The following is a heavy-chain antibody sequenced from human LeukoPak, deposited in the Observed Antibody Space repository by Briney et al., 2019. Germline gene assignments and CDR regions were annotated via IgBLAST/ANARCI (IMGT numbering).Heavy chain of an antibody. CDR3: ARKREGGVTDY. V-gene: IGHV3-33*01. J-gene: IGHJ4*02. Sequence: PGGSLRLSCAASGFTFSSYGMHWVRQAPGKGLEWVAVIWYDGSNKYYADSVKGRFTISRDNSRNTLYLQMNSLRAEDTAVYYCARKREGGVTDYWGQGTLVTVSS. CDR2: IWYDGSNK. D-gene: IGHD4-23*01. CDR1: GFTFSSYG.